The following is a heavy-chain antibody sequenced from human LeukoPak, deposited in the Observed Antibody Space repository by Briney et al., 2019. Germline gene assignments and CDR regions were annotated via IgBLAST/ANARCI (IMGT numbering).Heavy chain of an antibody. J-gene: IGHJ4*02. CDR1: GGSISSGDYY. CDR3: ASRPESEAYFDY. CDR2: IYYSGNT. V-gene: IGHV4-30-4*01. Sequence: SETLSLTCTVSGGSISSGDYYWSWIRQPPGRGLEFIVYIYYSGNTYYNLSLKSRITISVDTSKNQFSLKLSSVTAADTAVYYCASRPESEAYFDYWGQGTLVTVSS.